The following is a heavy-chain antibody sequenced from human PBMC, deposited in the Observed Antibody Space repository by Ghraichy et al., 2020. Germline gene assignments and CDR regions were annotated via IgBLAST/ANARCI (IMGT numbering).Heavy chain of an antibody. CDR3: VRDAPAN. V-gene: IGHV3-30*03. D-gene: IGHD2-8*01. J-gene: IGHJ4*02. CDR2: LIHDGSQK. Sequence: GGSLRLSCAASGFTFSAYAMHWVRQAPGKGLEWVAVLIHDGSQKFYADSVRGRFTISRDNSKNTLYLQMDGLRAEDTAIYPCVRDAPANWGRGTLVTVAS. CDR1: GFTFSAYA.